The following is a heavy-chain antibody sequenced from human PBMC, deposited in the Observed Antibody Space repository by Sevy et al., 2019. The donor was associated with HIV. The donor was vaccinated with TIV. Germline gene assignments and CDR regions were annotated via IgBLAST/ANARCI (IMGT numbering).Heavy chain of an antibody. CDR1: GFALRSYT. J-gene: IGHJ4*02. CDR3: AKTLQKLPFQPHYFDY. CDR2: ISATGGST. V-gene: IGHV3-23*01. D-gene: IGHD2-21*02. Sequence: GGSLRLSCGVSGFALRSYTMNWVRQAPGKGLEWVASISATGGSTYYANSVKGRFTISRDVSKSTLYLQMNSLTAEDTAMCYCAKTLQKLPFQPHYFDYWGQGTLVTVSS.